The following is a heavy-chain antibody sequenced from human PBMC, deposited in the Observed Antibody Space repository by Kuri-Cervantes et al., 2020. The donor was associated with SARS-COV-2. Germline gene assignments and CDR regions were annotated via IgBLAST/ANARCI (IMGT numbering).Heavy chain of an antibody. V-gene: IGHV4-39*07. CDR3: ARGRPPIYLGYCSSTSCHRYYFDY. CDR2: INHSGST. Sequence: GSLRLSCTVSGGSISSGDYYWSWIRQPPGKGLEWIGEINHSGSTNYNPSLKSRVTISVDTSKNQFSLKLSSVTAADTAVYYCARGRPPIYLGYCSSTSCHRYYFDYWGQGTLVTVSS. D-gene: IGHD2-2*01. CDR1: GGSISSGDYY. J-gene: IGHJ4*02.